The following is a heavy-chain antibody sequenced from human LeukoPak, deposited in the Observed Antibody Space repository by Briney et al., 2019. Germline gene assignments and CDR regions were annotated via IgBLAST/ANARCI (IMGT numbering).Heavy chain of an antibody. CDR1: GYTFTSYA. CDR3: ARDLRTTYYYDSSGYTMGSYFDY. Sequence: ASVKVSCKASGYTFTSYAMNWVRQAPGQGLEWMGWINTNTGNPTYAQGFTGRFVFSLDTSVSTAYLQISSLKAEDTAVYYCARDLRTTYYYDSSGYTMGSYFDYWGQGTLVTVSS. CDR2: INTNTGNP. J-gene: IGHJ4*02. V-gene: IGHV7-4-1*02. D-gene: IGHD3-22*01.